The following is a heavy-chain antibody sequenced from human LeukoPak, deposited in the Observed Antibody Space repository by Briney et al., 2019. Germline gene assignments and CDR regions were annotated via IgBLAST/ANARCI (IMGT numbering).Heavy chain of an antibody. CDR1: GYTFTSYD. D-gene: IGHD1-26*01. J-gene: IGHJ6*02. Sequence: ASVKVSCKASGYTFTSYDINWVRQAPGQGLEWMGWMNPNSGNTGYAQKFQGRVTMTRNTSISTAYMELSSLRSEDTAVYYCARAWGVGATWFYYYYGMDVWGQGTTVTVSS. CDR3: ARAWGVGATWFYYYYGMDV. V-gene: IGHV1-8*01. CDR2: MNPNSGNT.